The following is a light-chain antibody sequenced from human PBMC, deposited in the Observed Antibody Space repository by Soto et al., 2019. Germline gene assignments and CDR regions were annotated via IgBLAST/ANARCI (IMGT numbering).Light chain of an antibody. CDR3: QQCATSSYT. CDR2: GAS. Sequence: EIVLTQSPRTLSLSPGERATLSCRASQTPSDNNLAWFQQRPGQAPRLLIYGASYRETGIPDRFAGSGSGTDFTLTISRLEPEDFAVYYCQQCATSSYTFGQGTKLEIK. CDR1: QTPSDNN. J-gene: IGKJ2*01. V-gene: IGKV3-20*01.